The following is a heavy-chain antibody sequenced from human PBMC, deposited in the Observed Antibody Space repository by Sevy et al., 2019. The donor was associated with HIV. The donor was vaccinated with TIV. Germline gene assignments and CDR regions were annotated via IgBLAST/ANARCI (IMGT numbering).Heavy chain of an antibody. V-gene: IGHV3-53*01. CDR2: IQSGGKI. J-gene: IGHJ6*02. D-gene: IGHD2-15*01. Sequence: GVSLSLSCAASGLSLSSNYMSWVRQAPGQRPEWAPGIQSGGKISYADSVQGRFTISRDNSKNTLYLQMNSLRAEDTAVYYCAREDIVLGEDNYYGIDVWGQGTTVTVSS. CDR1: GLSLSSNY. CDR3: AREDIVLGEDNYYGIDV.